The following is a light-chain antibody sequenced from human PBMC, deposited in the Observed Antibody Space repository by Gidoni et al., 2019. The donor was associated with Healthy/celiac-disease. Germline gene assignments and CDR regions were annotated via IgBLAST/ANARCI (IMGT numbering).Light chain of an antibody. CDR2: GAS. V-gene: IGKV3-15*01. J-gene: IGKJ1*01. CDR1: QSVSSN. CDR3: QQYNNWTPWT. Sequence: EIVMTQSPATLSVSPGERATLSCRASQSVSSNLAWYQQKPGQAPRHLIYGASTRATGIPARFSGSGSGTEFTLTISSLQSEDFAVYYCQQYNNWTPWTFGQGTKVDIK.